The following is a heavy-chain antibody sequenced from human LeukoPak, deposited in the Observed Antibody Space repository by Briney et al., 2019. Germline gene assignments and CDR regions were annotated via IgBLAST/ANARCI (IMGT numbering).Heavy chain of an antibody. J-gene: IGHJ4*02. CDR3: ARLDSYGYYFDY. Sequence: SETLSLTCAVSGYSISSGYYWGWIRQPPGKGLEWIGYIYYSGSTNYNPSLKSRVTISVDTSENQFSLKLSSVTAADTAVYYCARLDSYGYYFDYWGQGTLVTVSS. CDR1: GYSISSGYY. V-gene: IGHV4-38-2*01. D-gene: IGHD5-18*01. CDR2: IYYSGST.